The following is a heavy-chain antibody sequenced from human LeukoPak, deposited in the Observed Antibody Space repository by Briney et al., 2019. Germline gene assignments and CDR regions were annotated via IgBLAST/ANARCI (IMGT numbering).Heavy chain of an antibody. CDR1: GGTFSSYA. J-gene: IGHJ6*03. CDR2: IIPIFGTE. D-gene: IGHD6-19*01. V-gene: IGHV1-69*05. Sequence: GSSVKVSCKASGGTFSSYAISWVRQAPGQGLEWMGGIIPIFGTENYVQKFQGRVTITTDESTSTAYMELSSLRSEDTAVYYCARWGYDYSRIAVAGTVDYYYMDVWGKGTTVTVSS. CDR3: ARWGYDYSRIAVAGTVDYYYMDV.